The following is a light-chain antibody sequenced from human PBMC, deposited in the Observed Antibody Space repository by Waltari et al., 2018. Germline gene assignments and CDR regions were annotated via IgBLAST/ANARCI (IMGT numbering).Light chain of an antibody. CDR1: QSLLSSSNNKNY. V-gene: IGKV4-1*01. Sequence: DIVMTQSPDSLAVSLGERATINCKSSQSLLSSSNNKNYLGWYQQKPRQPPKLLVYWASSRISGVPDRFSGSGSRADFTLAISSRQAEDVAVYYCQQYYSSPLAFGGGTKVEIK. CDR2: WAS. CDR3: QQYYSSPLA. J-gene: IGKJ4*01.